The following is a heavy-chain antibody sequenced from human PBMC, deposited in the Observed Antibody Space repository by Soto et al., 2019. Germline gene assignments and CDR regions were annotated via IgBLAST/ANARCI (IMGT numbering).Heavy chain of an antibody. Sequence: GGSLRLSCAASGFTFDDYAMHWVRQAPGKGLEWVSGISWNSGSIGYADSVKGRFTISRDNAKNSLYLQMNSLRAEDTALYYCAKDLSYDYKPSTGRAFDIWGQGTMVTVSS. J-gene: IGHJ3*02. CDR2: ISWNSGSI. V-gene: IGHV3-9*01. D-gene: IGHD3-16*01. CDR1: GFTFDDYA. CDR3: AKDLSYDYKPSTGRAFDI.